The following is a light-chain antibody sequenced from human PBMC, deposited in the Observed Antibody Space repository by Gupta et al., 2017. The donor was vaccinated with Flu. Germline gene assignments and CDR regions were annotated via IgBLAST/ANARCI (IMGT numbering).Light chain of an antibody. J-gene: IGKJ3*01. CDR2: AAS. Sequence: DIQRTRSLSSLSASVGDRVTITCRASQIISKYMNWYQQKPGKAPKLLISAASSLQSGVPSRFSGSGSGTDFTLTISSLQPEDFATYYCQQSYTALFTFGPGTKVDIK. V-gene: IGKV1-39*01. CDR1: QIISKY. CDR3: QQSYTALFT.